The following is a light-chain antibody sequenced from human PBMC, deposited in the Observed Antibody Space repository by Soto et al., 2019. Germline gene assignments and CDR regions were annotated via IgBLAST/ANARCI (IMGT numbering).Light chain of an antibody. V-gene: IGKV3-20*01. CDR2: GAS. Sequence: EIVLTQSPGTLSLSPGERATLSCRASQSVSSSYLAWYQQKPGQAPRLLISGASSRATGIPDRFSGSGSGTHFTLTISRLEPEDFAVYYCQQYGSSPPWTFGQGTKVEIK. CDR1: QSVSSSY. CDR3: QQYGSSPPWT. J-gene: IGKJ1*01.